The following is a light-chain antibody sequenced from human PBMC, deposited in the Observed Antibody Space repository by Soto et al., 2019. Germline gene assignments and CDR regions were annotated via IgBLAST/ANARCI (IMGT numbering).Light chain of an antibody. V-gene: IGLV3-21*02. CDR1: DIGSKS. Sequence: SYELTQPPSVSVAPGQTARITCGGDDIGSKSVHWYQQKPGQAPILVVYDDFDRPSGIPERFSGSNSGNTATLTISRVEAGDDADYCCQVWDSSSERYVFGTDQGHRP. CDR3: QVWDSSSERYV. J-gene: IGLJ1*01. CDR2: DDF.